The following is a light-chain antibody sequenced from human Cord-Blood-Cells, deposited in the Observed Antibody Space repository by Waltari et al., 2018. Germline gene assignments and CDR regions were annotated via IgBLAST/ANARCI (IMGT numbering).Light chain of an antibody. CDR2: EVS. J-gene: IGLJ3*02. Sequence: QSPPTQPASVSGSPWQSTTISCPGTSSDVGRYNYVPWYQQHPGKAPKLMIYEVSNRPSGVSNRFSGSKSGNTASLTISGLQAEDEADYYCSSYTSSSTWVFGGGTKLTVL. CDR3: SSYTSSSTWV. V-gene: IGLV2-14*01. CDR1: SSDVGRYNY.